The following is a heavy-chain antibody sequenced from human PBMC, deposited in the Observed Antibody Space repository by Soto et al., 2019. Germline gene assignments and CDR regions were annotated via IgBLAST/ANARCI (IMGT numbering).Heavy chain of an antibody. V-gene: IGHV3-21*01. CDR1: GFTFGDYI. CDR2: ISHSGTYI. D-gene: IGHD4-17*01. CDR3: ASPRDYVGAFDI. Sequence: PGGSLRLSCAASGFTFGDYIMNWVRQAPGRGLEWVASISHSGTYIFYADSVKGRFTISRDNAKDSLYLQMNSLRVEDTAIYYCASPRDYVGAFDIWGQGTMVTVS. J-gene: IGHJ3*02.